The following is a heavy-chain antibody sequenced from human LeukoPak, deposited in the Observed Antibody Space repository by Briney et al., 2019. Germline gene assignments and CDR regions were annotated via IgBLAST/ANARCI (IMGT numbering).Heavy chain of an antibody. V-gene: IGHV4-39*07. J-gene: IGHJ4*02. D-gene: IGHD6-19*01. Sequence: SETLSLTCAVSDDSMRSDSYYWGWTRRSPGKALEWIGSISNRGRTFYSPSLKSRVTISIDTSKNQFSLKLSSVTAADTAVYYCARDSRIAVAGFYYFDYWGQGTLVTVSS. CDR1: DDSMRSDSYY. CDR3: ARDSRIAVAGFYYFDY. CDR2: ISNRGRT.